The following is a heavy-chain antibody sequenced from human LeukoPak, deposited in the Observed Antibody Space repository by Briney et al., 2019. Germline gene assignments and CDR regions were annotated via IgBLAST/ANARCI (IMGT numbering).Heavy chain of an antibody. CDR1: GFTFSSYA. CDR2: IYSGGST. Sequence: GGSLRLSCAASGFTFSSYAMSWVRQAPGKGLEWVSVIYSGGSTYYADSVKGRFTISRDNSKNTLYLQMNSLRAEDTAVYYCARDAPGDNAFDIWGQGTMVTVSS. CDR3: ARDAPGDNAFDI. V-gene: IGHV3-53*01. J-gene: IGHJ3*02. D-gene: IGHD7-27*01.